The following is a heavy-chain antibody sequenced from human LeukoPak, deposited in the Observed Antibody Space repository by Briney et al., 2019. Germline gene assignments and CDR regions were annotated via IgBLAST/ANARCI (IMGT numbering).Heavy chain of an antibody. CDR1: GFTFSSFG. CDR3: ARDESSGHLHFDY. V-gene: IGHV3-33*01. D-gene: IGHD3-22*01. CDR2: IWYGGTNK. J-gene: IGHJ4*02. Sequence: GGSLRLSCAASGFTFSSFGMHWVRQAPGKGLEWVAVIWYGGTNKYYADSAKGRFTISRDNSKNTLYLQMNSLRDEDTAVYYCARDESSGHLHFDYWGQGTLVTVSS.